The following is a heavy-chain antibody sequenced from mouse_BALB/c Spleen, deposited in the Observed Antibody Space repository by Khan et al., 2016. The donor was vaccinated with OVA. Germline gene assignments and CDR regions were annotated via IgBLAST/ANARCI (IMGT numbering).Heavy chain of an antibody. J-gene: IGHJ3*01. D-gene: IGHD2-12*01. CDR2: INPSTGYT. Sequence: VQLQESGAELAKPGASVKMSCKASGYTFTSYWMHWIKQRPGQGLEWIGYINPSTGYTEYNQKFKDKATLTTDTSSSTAYMQLRSLTSDDSAVDYCARRGLYVYFPYWGQGTLVTVSA. CDR1: GYTFTSYW. V-gene: IGHV1-7*01. CDR3: ARRGLYVYFPY.